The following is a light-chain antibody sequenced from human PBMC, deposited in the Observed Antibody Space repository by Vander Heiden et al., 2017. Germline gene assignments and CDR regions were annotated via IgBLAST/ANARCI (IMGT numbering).Light chain of an antibody. V-gene: IGKV1-39*01. J-gene: IGKJ1*01. CDR1: QSISSY. CDR3: QQSDSTPWT. CDR2: AAS. Sequence: DIQMTQSPSSLSASVGDRVTITCRASQSISSYLNWYQQKPGKAPKPLIYAASSLQSWVPSRFCGSGSGTDFTLTIRRLQPENFATYYCQQSDSTPWTFGQGTKVEIK.